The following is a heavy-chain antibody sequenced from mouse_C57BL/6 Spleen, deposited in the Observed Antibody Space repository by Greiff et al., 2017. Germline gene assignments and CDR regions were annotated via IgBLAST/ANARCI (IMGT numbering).Heavy chain of an antibody. CDR3: ARELPRYFDV. V-gene: IGHV1-64*01. CDR2: IHPNSGST. Sequence: VQLQQSGAELVKPGASVKLSCKASGYTFTSYWMHWVKQRPGQGLEWIGMIHPNSGSTNYNEKFKSKATLTVDKSSSTAYMQLSSLTSEDSAVYYCARELPRYFDVWGTGTTVTVSS. CDR1: GYTFTSYW. J-gene: IGHJ1*03. D-gene: IGHD5-5*01.